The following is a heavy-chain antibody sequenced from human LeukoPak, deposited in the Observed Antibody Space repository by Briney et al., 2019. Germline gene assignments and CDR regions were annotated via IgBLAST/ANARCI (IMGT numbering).Heavy chain of an antibody. CDR2: INHSGST. J-gene: IGHJ4*02. V-gene: IGHV4-34*01. Sequence: KPSETLSLTCAVYGVSFSGYYWSWIRQPPGKGLEWIGEINHSGSTNYNPSLKSRVTISVDTSKNQFSLKLSSVTAADTAVYYCARARITIFGVVIMFGYYFDYWGQGTLVTVSS. CDR3: ARARITIFGVVIMFGYYFDY. CDR1: GVSFSGYY. D-gene: IGHD3-3*01.